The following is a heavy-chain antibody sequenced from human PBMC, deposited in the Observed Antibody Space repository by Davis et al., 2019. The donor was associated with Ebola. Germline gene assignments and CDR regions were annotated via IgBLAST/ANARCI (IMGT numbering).Heavy chain of an antibody. V-gene: IGHV1-18*04. CDR3: GAYYYDSSAPGWVYFDY. CDR2: ISAYNGNT. CDR1: GYTFTSHG. Sequence: ASVKVSCKASGYTFTSHGISWVRQAPGQGLEWMEWISAYNGNTNYAQKLQGRVTMTTDTYTSTAYMELRSLRSDETAVYYCGAYYYDSSAPGWVYFDYWGQGTLVTVSS. D-gene: IGHD3-22*01. J-gene: IGHJ4*02.